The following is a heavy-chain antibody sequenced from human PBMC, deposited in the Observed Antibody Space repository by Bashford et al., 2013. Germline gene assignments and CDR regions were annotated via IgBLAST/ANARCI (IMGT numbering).Heavy chain of an antibody. CDR3: ASRPPHVVVVPLPFDY. D-gene: IGHD2-2*01. V-gene: IGHV3-48*03. Sequence: GGPVRLSCAASGFTFSRYEMNWVRQAPGKGLEWVSYINSNGATTHYADPVKGRFTVSRDNARNSLYLQMNSLRAEDTAVYYCASRPPHVVVVPLPFDYWGQGTLVTVSS. CDR1: GFTFSRYE. J-gene: IGHJ4*02. CDR2: INSNGATT.